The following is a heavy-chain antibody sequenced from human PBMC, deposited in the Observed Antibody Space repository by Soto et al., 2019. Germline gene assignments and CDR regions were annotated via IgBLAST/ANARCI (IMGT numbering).Heavy chain of an antibody. CDR1: GGIFSTYA. Sequence: SVKVSCKASGGIFSTYAISWLRQAPGQGLEWMGGIIPIFGTPNYAQRFRGRVTITADESTSTAYMELSRLRSEDTAVYYCARDRDDYGSGNYYNRIDFWGQGSLVTVSS. V-gene: IGHV1-69*13. CDR3: ARDRDDYGSGNYYNRIDF. CDR2: IIPIFGTP. D-gene: IGHD3-10*01. J-gene: IGHJ4*02.